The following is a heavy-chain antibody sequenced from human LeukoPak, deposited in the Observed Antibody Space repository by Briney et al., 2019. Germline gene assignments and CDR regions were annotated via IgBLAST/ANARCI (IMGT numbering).Heavy chain of an antibody. D-gene: IGHD3-10*01. CDR3: ARHSITMVRGVIPPFDY. CDR1: GGSISSSSYY. V-gene: IGHV4-39*01. CDR2: IYYSGST. Sequence: SETLSLTCTVSGGSISSSSYYWGWIRQPPGKGLEWIGSIYYSGSTYYNPSLKSRVTISVDTSKNQFPLKLSSVTAADTAVYYCARHSITMVRGVIPPFDYWGQGTLVTVSS. J-gene: IGHJ4*02.